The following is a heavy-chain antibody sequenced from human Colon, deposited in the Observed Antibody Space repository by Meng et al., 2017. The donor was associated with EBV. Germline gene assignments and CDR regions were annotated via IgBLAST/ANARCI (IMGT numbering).Heavy chain of an antibody. CDR2: IHHSGSA. J-gene: IGHJ4*02. Sequence: LTESGPGLVEPSQTLSLTCTVSGGSMSSGNYYWSWIRQPPGKGLEWIGYIHHSGSAYYNPSLKSRVSISVDTSKNQFSLNLNSMTAADTAVYYCASFDHIPRRNYFDYWGQGTLVTVSS. CDR3: ASFDHIPRRNYFDY. D-gene: IGHD2-21*01. CDR1: GGSMSSGNYY. V-gene: IGHV4-30-4*01.